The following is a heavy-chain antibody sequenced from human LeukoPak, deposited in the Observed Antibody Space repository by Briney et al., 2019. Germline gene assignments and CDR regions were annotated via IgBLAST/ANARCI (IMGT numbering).Heavy chain of an antibody. CDR2: ITGSSAST. V-gene: IGHV3-23*01. D-gene: IGHD3-22*01. CDR3: AKLDYYDTH. J-gene: IGHJ4*02. Sequence: PGGSLRLSCAASGFTFSSYAMSWVRQAPGKGLEWVSSITGSSASTYYADSVKGRFTISRDNYKNTLYLQMNSLRAEDTDVYFCAKLDYYDTHWGQGTLVTVSS. CDR1: GFTFSSYA.